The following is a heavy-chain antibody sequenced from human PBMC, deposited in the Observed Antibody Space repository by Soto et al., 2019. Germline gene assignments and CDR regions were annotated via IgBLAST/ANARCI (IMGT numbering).Heavy chain of an antibody. Sequence: SETLSLTCTVSGGSISSYYWSWIRQPPGKGLEWIGYIYYSGSTNYNPSLKSRVTISVDTSKNQFSLKLSSVTAADTAMYYCASASGFGVDADYFDYWGQGTLVTVSS. J-gene: IGHJ4*02. CDR3: ASASGFGVDADYFDY. CDR2: IYYSGST. D-gene: IGHD3-3*01. CDR1: GGSISSYY. V-gene: IGHV4-59*08.